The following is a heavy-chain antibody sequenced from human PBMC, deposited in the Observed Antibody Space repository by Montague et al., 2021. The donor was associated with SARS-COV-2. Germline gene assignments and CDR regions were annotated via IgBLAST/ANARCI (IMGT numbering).Heavy chain of an antibody. CDR2: IYTSGTT. Sequence: SQSLSLTCTVSGGSVSNGLYYWSWIRQPAGKGLEWIGRIYTSGTTTYNPSLESRGTIALDTSKNQFSLKLSSVTAADTAIYYCARDRDDPLTGYSNDAFDIWGQGTMVTVSS. CDR1: GGSVSNGLYY. D-gene: IGHD3-9*01. V-gene: IGHV4-61*02. CDR3: ARDRDDPLTGYSNDAFDI. J-gene: IGHJ3*02.